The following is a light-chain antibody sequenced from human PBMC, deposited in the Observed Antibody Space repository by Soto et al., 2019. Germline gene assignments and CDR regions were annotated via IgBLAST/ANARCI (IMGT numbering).Light chain of an antibody. V-gene: IGLV1-51*01. CDR1: SSNIGNNY. CDR2: DNN. J-gene: IGLJ2*01. CDR3: GTWDSSLSAGV. Sequence: QSVFTQPPSVSAAPGQKVTISCSGSSSNIGNNYVSWYQQLPGTAPKLLIYDNNKRPSGITDRFSGSKSGTSATLGITGLQTGDEADYYCGTWDSSLSAGVFGGGTKLTVL.